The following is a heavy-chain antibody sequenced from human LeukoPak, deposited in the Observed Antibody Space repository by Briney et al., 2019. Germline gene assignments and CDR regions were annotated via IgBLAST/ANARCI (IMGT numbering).Heavy chain of an antibody. D-gene: IGHD1-26*01. CDR2: FIPIFGTA. CDR3: AKSPPLYSGSYAEFDY. V-gene: IGHV1-69*01. J-gene: IGHJ4*02. Sequence: SVTVSCTASGGTFSSYAISWVRQAPGQGLEWIGGFIPIFGTANYAQKFQGRVTITADESTSTAYMELSSLRSEDTAVYYCAKSPPLYSGSYAEFDYWGQGTLVTVSS. CDR1: GGTFSSYA.